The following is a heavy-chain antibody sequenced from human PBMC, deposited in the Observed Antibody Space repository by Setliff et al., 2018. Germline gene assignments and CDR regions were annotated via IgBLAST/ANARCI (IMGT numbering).Heavy chain of an antibody. V-gene: IGHV3-21*01. CDR3: ARDRGWEDPDAFDI. CDR2: ISSSSSYI. CDR1: GFTFSSYS. Sequence: VGSLRLSCAASGFTFSSYSMNWVRQAPGKGLEWVSSISSSSSYIYYADSVKGRFTISRDNAKNSLYLQMNSLRAEDTAVYYCARDRGWEDPDAFDIWGQGTMVTVSS. D-gene: IGHD1-26*01. J-gene: IGHJ3*02.